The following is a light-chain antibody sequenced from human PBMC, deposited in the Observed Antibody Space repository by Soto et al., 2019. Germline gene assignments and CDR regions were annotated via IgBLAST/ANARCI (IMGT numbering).Light chain of an antibody. CDR3: SSYTSSSTRV. CDR2: EVS. J-gene: IGLJ1*01. V-gene: IGLV2-14*01. Sequence: QSALTQPASVSGSPGQSITISCTGTSSDVGGYNYVSWYQQHPGKAPKLMIYEVSNRPSGVSNRCSGSESGNTASLTISGLQAEDEADYYCSSYTSSSTRVFGTGTKVTVL. CDR1: SSDVGGYNY.